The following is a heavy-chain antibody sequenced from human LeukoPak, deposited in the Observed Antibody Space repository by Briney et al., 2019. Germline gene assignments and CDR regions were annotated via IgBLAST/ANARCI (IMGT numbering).Heavy chain of an antibody. CDR1: GFTISSFW. D-gene: IGHD6-13*01. CDR2: ISYDGSNK. CDR3: ARDPEWAAAGTGYYYYGMDV. Sequence: GGSLRLSCAASGFTISSFWMTWVRQAPGKGLEWVAVISYDGSNKYYADSVKGRFTISRDNSKNTLYLQMNSLRAEDTAVYYCARDPEWAAAGTGYYYYGMDVWGQGTTVTVSS. J-gene: IGHJ6*02. V-gene: IGHV3-30-3*01.